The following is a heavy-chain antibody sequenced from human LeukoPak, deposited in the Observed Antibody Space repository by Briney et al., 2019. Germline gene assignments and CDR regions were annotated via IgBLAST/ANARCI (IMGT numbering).Heavy chain of an antibody. CDR3: ARTSYTGPWPTQRWVDP. CDR2: IYSGGTT. Sequence: GGSLRLSCVASGFTFNSNYMSWVRQAPGQGLEWVSIIYSGGTTHYADSVKGRFTISRDNTKNTLYLQMDSLRAEDTAVYYCARTSYTGPWPTQRWVDPWGQGTLVTVSS. V-gene: IGHV3-53*01. J-gene: IGHJ5*02. D-gene: IGHD3-16*01. CDR1: GFTFNSNY.